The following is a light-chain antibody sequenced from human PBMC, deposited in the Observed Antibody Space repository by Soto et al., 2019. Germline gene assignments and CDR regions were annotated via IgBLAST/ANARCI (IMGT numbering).Light chain of an antibody. Sequence: IVMTLKRSTVTLSPEERGTRCCMACQSVNNFLAWYQQKPGQAPTLLMSGASNRASGVPVRFSGSGSGTDFTLTISTLEPEDFALYYCQQYGGSLITFGLGTRLEIK. V-gene: IGKV3-20*01. CDR3: QQYGGSLIT. CDR2: GAS. CDR1: QSVNNF. J-gene: IGKJ5*01.